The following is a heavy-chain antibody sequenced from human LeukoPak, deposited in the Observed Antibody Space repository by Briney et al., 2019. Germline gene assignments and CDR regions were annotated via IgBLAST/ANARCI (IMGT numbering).Heavy chain of an antibody. Sequence: SETLSLTCTVSGGSISSYYWSWIRQPPGKGLEWIGYIYYSGSTNYNPSLKSRVTISVDTSKNQFSLKLSSVSAADTAVYYCARGYYDFWSGYYYYYGMDVWGQGTTVTVSS. CDR2: IYYSGST. D-gene: IGHD3-3*01. V-gene: IGHV4-59*01. J-gene: IGHJ6*02. CDR1: GGSISSYY. CDR3: ARGYYDFWSGYYYYYGMDV.